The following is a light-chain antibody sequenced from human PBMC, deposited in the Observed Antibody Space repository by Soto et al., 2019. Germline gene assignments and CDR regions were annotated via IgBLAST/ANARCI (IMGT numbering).Light chain of an antibody. J-gene: IGKJ1*01. Sequence: EIVLTQSPATLSPSPGERATLSCRASQTVSNKLAWYQHKPGQAPRLLIYGARTRATGVPDRFSGSGSGKDSSPTISRLEAEDLVVYYCQQYQTSPWTFGQGTKVDIK. V-gene: IGKV3-11*01. CDR1: QTVSNK. CDR2: GAR. CDR3: QQYQTSPWT.